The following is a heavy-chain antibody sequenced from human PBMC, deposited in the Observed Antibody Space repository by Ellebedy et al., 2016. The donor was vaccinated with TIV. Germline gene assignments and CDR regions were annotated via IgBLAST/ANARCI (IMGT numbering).Heavy chain of an antibody. D-gene: IGHD6-6*01. J-gene: IGHJ4*02. Sequence: PGGSLRLSCAASGFTFSSYWMHWDRQAPGKGLVWVSRIHSDGSSTSYADAVKGRFTISRDNAKNTLYLQMNSRRAEDTAVYYCARGSSIAAPSGGWGQGTLVTVSS. CDR2: IHSDGSST. CDR3: ARGSSIAAPSGG. V-gene: IGHV3-74*01. CDR1: GFTFSSYW.